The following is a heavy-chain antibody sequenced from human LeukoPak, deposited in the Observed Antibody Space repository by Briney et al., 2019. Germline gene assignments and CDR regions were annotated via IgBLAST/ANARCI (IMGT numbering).Heavy chain of an antibody. V-gene: IGHV3-7*01. D-gene: IGHD2-2*01. CDR2: IRQDGSDN. CDR3: ARVGSTSWYLDY. J-gene: IGHJ4*02. Sequence: GGSLRLSCAASGFTFSHYWMSWVRQAPGKGLEWLANIRQDGSDNYYADSVKGRFTFSRDNARNSMYLQMNSLRADDTAVYYCARVGSTSWYLDYWGQGTLVTVSS. CDR1: GFTFSHYW.